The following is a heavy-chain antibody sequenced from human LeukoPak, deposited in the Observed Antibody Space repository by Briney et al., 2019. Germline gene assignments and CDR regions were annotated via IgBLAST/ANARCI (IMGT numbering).Heavy chain of an antibody. Sequence: GGSLRLSCAASGFTVSSNYMSWVRQAPGKGLEWVSVIYSGGSTYYADSVKGRFTISRDNSKNTLYLQMNGLRAEDTAVYYCARDGDYGSGSYTHWGQGTLVTVSS. CDR2: IYSGGST. CDR1: GFTVSSNY. D-gene: IGHD3-10*01. V-gene: IGHV3-53*01. J-gene: IGHJ4*02. CDR3: ARDGDYGSGSYTH.